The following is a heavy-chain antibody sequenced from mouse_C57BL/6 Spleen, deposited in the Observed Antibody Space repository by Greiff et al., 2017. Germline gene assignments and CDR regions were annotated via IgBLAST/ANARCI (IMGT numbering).Heavy chain of an antibody. D-gene: IGHD2-1*01. J-gene: IGHJ2*01. CDR2: IRNKANNHAT. Sequence: EVKLMESGGGLVQPGGSMKLSCAASGFTFSDAWMDWVRQSPEKGLEWVAEIRNKANNHATDYAESVKGRFTISRDDTNSSVYLQMNSLRAEDTGIYYCTKGFYGNYEYFDYWGQGTTLTVSS. V-gene: IGHV6-6*01. CDR3: TKGFYGNYEYFDY. CDR1: GFTFSDAW.